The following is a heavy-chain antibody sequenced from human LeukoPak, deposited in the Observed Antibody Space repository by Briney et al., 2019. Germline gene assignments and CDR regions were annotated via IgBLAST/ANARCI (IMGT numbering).Heavy chain of an antibody. Sequence: SETLSLTCTVSGGSISSYYWSWIRQPPGKGLEWIGYIYYSESTYYNPSLKSRVTISVDTSENQFSLKLSSVTAADTAVYYCARNILTGYLFDYWGQGTLVTVSS. CDR3: ARNILTGYLFDY. CDR1: GGSISSYY. J-gene: IGHJ4*02. V-gene: IGHV4-59*08. D-gene: IGHD3-9*01. CDR2: IYYSEST.